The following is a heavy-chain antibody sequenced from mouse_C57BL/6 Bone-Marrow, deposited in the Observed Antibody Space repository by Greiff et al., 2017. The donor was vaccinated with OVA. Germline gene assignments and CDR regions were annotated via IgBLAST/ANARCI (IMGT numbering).Heavy chain of an antibody. Sequence: VQLQQSGPGLVQPSQSLSITCTVSGFSLTSYGVHWVRQSPGKGLDWLGVIWSGGSTDYNAAFISKLSLSKDKSKSQVFFKMNSLQADDTAIYYCARPLNRDDYAMDYWGQVTSVTVSS. D-gene: IGHD4-1*01. V-gene: IGHV2-2*01. CDR1: GFSLTSYG. CDR2: IWSGGST. J-gene: IGHJ4*01. CDR3: ARPLNRDDYAMDY.